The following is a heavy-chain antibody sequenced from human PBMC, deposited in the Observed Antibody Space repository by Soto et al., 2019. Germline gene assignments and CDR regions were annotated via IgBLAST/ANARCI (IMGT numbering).Heavy chain of an antibody. CDR3: ARSHSFDGSIYHYYFDF. CDR1: GGSIGSCY. D-gene: IGHD3-3*02. V-gene: IGHV4-59*01. Sequence: PSETLSLTCTVSGGSIGSCYWSWIRQSPGGTLEWIGYIYASRATTYNPSLESRITMSVDIPNNEFSLDLTSVTAADTAVYYCARSHSFDGSIYHYYFDFWGQGTLVTVSS. J-gene: IGHJ4*02. CDR2: IYASRAT.